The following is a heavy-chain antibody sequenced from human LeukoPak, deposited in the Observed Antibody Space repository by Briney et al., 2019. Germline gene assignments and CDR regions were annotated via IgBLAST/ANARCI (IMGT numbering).Heavy chain of an antibody. Sequence: SQTLSLTCTVSGDSISSGGHYWSWIRQHPGKGLEWIGYIYHSGSTQYNPSLKSRVTISVDTSKNQFTLKLSSVTAADTAVYYCARDARISGWSYFDYWGQGTLVTVSS. CDR2: IYHSGST. J-gene: IGHJ4*02. D-gene: IGHD6-19*01. CDR1: GDSISSGGHY. CDR3: ARDARISGWSYFDY. V-gene: IGHV4-31*03.